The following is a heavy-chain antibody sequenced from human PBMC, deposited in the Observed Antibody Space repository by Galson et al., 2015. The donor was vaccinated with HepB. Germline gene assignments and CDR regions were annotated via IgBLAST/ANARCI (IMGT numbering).Heavy chain of an antibody. Sequence: SLRLSCAASGFTFSSYGMHWVRQAPGKGLEWVAVISYDGSNKYYADSVKGRFTISRDNSKNTLYLQMNSPRAEDTAVYYCAKDRGYCSGGSCYRSLFDPWGQGTLVTVSS. D-gene: IGHD2-15*01. CDR3: AKDRGYCSGGSCYRSLFDP. J-gene: IGHJ5*02. V-gene: IGHV3-30*18. CDR2: ISYDGSNK. CDR1: GFTFSSYG.